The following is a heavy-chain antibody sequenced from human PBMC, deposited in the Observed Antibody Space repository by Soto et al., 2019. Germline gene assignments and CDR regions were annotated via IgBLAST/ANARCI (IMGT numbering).Heavy chain of an antibody. D-gene: IGHD3-10*01. Sequence: GGSLRLSCAGSGFTFGTYAMSWVRLAPGRGLEWVSAIKSGGETTYYPDSVKGRFTISRDNSKNTLYMHMNSLRAEDTAIYCCAKAPRGGHYGDWYFDLWGRGTLVTVSS. CDR1: GFTFGTYA. CDR2: IKSGGETT. CDR3: AKAPRGGHYGDWYFDL. V-gene: IGHV3-23*01. J-gene: IGHJ2*01.